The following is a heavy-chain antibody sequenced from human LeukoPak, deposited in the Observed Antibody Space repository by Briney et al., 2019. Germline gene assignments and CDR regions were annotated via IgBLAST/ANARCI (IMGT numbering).Heavy chain of an antibody. CDR2: VSASGGSA. D-gene: IGHD1-26*01. Sequence: PGGSLRLSCAASGFTFTSYAMNWVRQAPGKGLEWVSGVSASGGSAYYADSVKGRFTISRDNAKNTLYLQMDSLRAEDTAVYYCARGATYAYYQDYWGQGTLVTVSS. CDR3: ARGATYAYYQDY. V-gene: IGHV3-23*01. J-gene: IGHJ4*02. CDR1: GFTFTSYA.